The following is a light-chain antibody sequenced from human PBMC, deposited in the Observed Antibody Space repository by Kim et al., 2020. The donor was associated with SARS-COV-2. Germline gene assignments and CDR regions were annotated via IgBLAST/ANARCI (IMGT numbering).Light chain of an antibody. J-gene: IGKJ2*01. CDR1: QSVTSTY. CDR3: QQYGNSPPYT. V-gene: IGKV3-20*01. Sequence: EIVLTQSPGTLSLSPGERATLSCRATQSVTSTYLAWYQQKPGQAPRLLIYDASNRATGIPDRFSGSGSGTDFTLTISRLEPEDFAVYYCQQYGNSPPYTFGQGTKLEI. CDR2: DAS.